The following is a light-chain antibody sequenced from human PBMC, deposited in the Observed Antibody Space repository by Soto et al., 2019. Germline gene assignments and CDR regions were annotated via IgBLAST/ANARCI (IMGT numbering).Light chain of an antibody. Sequence: TRSRGTPSQYTRERATLSCRASQSVTSSYLAWYQQKPGQAPRLLIYGASTRATGIPDRFSASGSGTDFTLTISRLEPEDFAVYYCQQHGSSPFTFGPGTKVDIK. CDR1: QSVTSSY. V-gene: IGKV3-20*01. CDR3: QQHGSSPFT. CDR2: GAS. J-gene: IGKJ3*01.